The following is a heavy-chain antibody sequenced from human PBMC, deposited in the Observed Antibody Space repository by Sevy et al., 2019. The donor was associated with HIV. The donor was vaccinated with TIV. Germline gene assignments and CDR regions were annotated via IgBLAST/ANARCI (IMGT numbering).Heavy chain of an antibody. CDR3: AKRQTYYYDSSGYLEYFQH. CDR1: GFTFSSYA. D-gene: IGHD3-22*01. J-gene: IGHJ1*01. V-gene: IGHV3-23*01. CDR2: ISGSGGST. Sequence: GGSLRLSCAASGFTFSSYAMSWVRQAPGKGLEWVSAISGSGGSTYYADSVKGRFTISRDNSKNTLYLQMNSLRAEDTAVYYCAKRQTYYYDSSGYLEYFQHWGQDTLVTVSS.